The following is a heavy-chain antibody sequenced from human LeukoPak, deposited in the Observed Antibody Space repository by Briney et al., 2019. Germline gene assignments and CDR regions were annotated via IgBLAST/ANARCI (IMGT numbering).Heavy chain of an antibody. CDR3: AREDGSGSFQPQFDY. D-gene: IGHD3-10*01. V-gene: IGHV1-69*01. CDR2: IIPMFGTT. CDR1: GGTFSSYA. Sequence: GASVTVSCKSSGGTFSSYAVSWVRQAPGQGLEWMGGIIPMFGTTKYAQKFQGRVTITADESMSTAYMELSSLRSEDTAVYYCAREDGSGSFQPQFDYWGQGTLVTVSS. J-gene: IGHJ4*02.